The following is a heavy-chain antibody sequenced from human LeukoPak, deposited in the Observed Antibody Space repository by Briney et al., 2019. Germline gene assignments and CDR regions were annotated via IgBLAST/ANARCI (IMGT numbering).Heavy chain of an antibody. CDR3: ARESPYYYDTPQRGTHEDFDC. V-gene: IGHV7-4-1*02. J-gene: IGHJ4*02. D-gene: IGHD3-22*01. CDR2: INTNTGNP. Sequence: ASVKVSCKASGYTFTNYGMNWVRQAPGQGLDWMGWINTNTGNPTYSHGFTGRFVFSLDTAVSTAYLQISSLKAEDTAVYYCARESPYYYDTPQRGTHEDFDCWGQGTLVTVSS. CDR1: GYTFTNYG.